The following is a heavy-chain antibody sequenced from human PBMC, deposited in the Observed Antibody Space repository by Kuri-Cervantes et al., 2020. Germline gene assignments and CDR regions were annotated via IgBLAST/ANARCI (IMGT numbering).Heavy chain of an antibody. CDR2: ISSSSSYI. Sequence: GESLKISCAASGFTFSSYGMHWVRQAPGKGLEWVSSISSSSSYIYYADSVKGRFTISRDNAKNSLYLQMNSLRAEDTAVYYCARDNQYYDSSGYKRAGDAFDIWGQGTMVTVSS. V-gene: IGHV3-21*01. D-gene: IGHD3-22*01. CDR3: ARDNQYYDSSGYKRAGDAFDI. CDR1: GFTFSSYG. J-gene: IGHJ3*02.